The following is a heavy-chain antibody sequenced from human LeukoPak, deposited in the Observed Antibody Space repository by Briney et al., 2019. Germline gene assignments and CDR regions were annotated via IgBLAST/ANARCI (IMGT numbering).Heavy chain of an antibody. CDR3: ARGLYDSSGPNPNP. Sequence: SVKVSCKASGGTFSSYAISWVRQAPGQGLEWMGGIIPIFGTANYAQKFQGRVTITTDESTNTAYMELSSLGSEDTAVYYCARGLYDSSGPNPNPWGQGTLVTVSS. CDR2: IIPIFGTA. J-gene: IGHJ5*02. CDR1: GGTFSSYA. D-gene: IGHD3-22*01. V-gene: IGHV1-69*05.